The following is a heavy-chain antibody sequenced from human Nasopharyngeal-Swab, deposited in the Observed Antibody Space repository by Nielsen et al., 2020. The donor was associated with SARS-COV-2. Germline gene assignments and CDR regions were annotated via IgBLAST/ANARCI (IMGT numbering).Heavy chain of an antibody. CDR1: GGSISSCGYY. D-gene: IGHD6-6*01. Sequence: SETLSLTCTVSGGSISSCGYYWSWIRQHPGKGLEWIGYIYYSGSTYYNPSLKSRVTISVDTSKNQFSLKLSSVTAADTAVYYCARVSGQLVLIDYWGQGTLVTVSS. CDR3: ARVSGQLVLIDY. J-gene: IGHJ4*02. V-gene: IGHV4-31*03. CDR2: IYYSGST.